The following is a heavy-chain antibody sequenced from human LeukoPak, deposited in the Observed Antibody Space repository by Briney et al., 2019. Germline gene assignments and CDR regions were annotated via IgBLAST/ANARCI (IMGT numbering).Heavy chain of an antibody. D-gene: IGHD3-3*01. Sequence: ASVKVSCKASGYTFTSYGISWVRQAPGQGLEWMGWISAYNGNTNYAQKLQGRVTMTTDTSTSTAYMELRSLRSDDTAVYCCARGTLHVLRFLEWLPLDYWGQGTLVTVSS. CDR3: ARGTLHVLRFLEWLPLDY. CDR1: GYTFTSYG. CDR2: ISAYNGNT. J-gene: IGHJ4*02. V-gene: IGHV1-18*01.